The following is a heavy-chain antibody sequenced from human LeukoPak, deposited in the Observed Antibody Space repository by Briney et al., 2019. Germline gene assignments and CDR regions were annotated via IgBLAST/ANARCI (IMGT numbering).Heavy chain of an antibody. J-gene: IGHJ4*02. V-gene: IGHV4-39*01. CDR1: GGSISSSSYY. Sequence: PSETLSLTCTVSGGSISSSSYYWGWIRQPPGKGLEWIGSIYYSGSTYYNPSLKSRVTISVDTSKNQFSLKLSSVTAADTAVYYCARLRPLGGVRIAVAGTNSHWGQGTLVTVSS. CDR3: ARLRPLGGVRIAVAGTNSH. D-gene: IGHD6-19*01. CDR2: IYYSGST.